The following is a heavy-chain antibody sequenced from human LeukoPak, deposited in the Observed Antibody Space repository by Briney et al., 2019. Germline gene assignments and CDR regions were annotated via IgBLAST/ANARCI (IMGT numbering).Heavy chain of an antibody. CDR1: GYTFTRYD. D-gene: IGHD3-10*01. J-gene: IGHJ4*02. CDR3: ARAHTMVRGGMTFRY. V-gene: IGHV1-8*01. CDR2: MNPNSGYT. Sequence: GTPVNASCKPSGYTFTRYDIKSVTQATSHRVEWLGWMNPNSGYTGYAQKFQGRVTITRNTSISTAYMELSSLRSEDTAVYYCARAHTMVRGGMTFRYWGQGTLVTVSS.